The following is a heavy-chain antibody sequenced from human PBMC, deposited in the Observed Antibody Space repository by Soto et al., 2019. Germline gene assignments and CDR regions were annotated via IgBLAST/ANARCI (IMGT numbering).Heavy chain of an antibody. CDR1: GGSISSSNW. J-gene: IGHJ6*04. CDR3: SRAGPATCFDTSCLAYSPDV. Sequence: PSETLSLTCAVSGGSISSSNWWSWVRQPPGKGLEWIGEIYHSGSTNYNPSLKSRVTISVDKSKNQFSLKLSSVTAADTAVYYCSRAGPATCFDTSCLAYSPDVWGKGTTVTVSS. D-gene: IGHD2-2*01. CDR2: IYHSGST. V-gene: IGHV4-4*02.